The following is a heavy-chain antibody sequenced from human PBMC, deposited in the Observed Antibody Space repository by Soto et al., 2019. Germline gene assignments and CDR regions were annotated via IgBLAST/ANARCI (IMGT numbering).Heavy chain of an antibody. Sequence: QVQLQQWGAGLLKPSETLSLTCAVYGGSFSGYYWSWIRQPPGKGLEWIGEINHSGSTNYNPSLKSRVTISVDTSKHQFYLKLSSVTAADTAVYYCARGLYSSSWYNWFDPWGQGTLVTVSS. D-gene: IGHD6-13*01. CDR3: ARGLYSSSWYNWFDP. CDR2: INHSGST. CDR1: GGSFSGYY. J-gene: IGHJ5*02. V-gene: IGHV4-34*01.